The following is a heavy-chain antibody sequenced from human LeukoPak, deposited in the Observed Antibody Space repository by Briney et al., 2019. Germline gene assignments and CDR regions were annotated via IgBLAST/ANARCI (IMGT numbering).Heavy chain of an antibody. D-gene: IGHD2-8*01. V-gene: IGHV3-21*01. J-gene: IGHJ4*02. CDR2: ISSTSIYK. Sequence: PGGSLRLSCAASAFTFSSYSMNWVRQAPGKGLEWVSSISSTSIYKYYADSVKGRFTISRDNAKDSLFLQMNSLRAEDTAIYYCARDPRIYCTNGICRGDYLDNWGQGTLVTVSS. CDR3: ARDPRIYCTNGICRGDYLDN. CDR1: AFTFSSYS.